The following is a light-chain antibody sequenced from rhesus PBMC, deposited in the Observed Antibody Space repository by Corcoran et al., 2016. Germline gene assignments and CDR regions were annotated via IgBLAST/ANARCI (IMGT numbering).Light chain of an antibody. CDR2: QVS. V-gene: IGKV2-65*01. Sequence: DVVMTQSPLSLSITPGQAASISCRSSQSLVHNNGNTYLSWYHQSPGQPPRPLIYQVSNRDSGVPDRFSGRVAGTDFTLTIRRVEAEAVGIYYCSPGTNVPPFTFGPGTKLDIK. CDR3: SPGTNVPPFT. J-gene: IGKJ3*01. CDR1: QSLVHNNGNTY.